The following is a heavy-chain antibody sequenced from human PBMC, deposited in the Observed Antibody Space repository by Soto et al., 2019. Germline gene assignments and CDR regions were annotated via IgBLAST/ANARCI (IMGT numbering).Heavy chain of an antibody. CDR2: INPILSMS. J-gene: IGHJ4*02. V-gene: IGHV1-69*02. Sequence: QVQLVQSGAEVKRPGSSVKVSCKASGDTFSFYSINWVRQAPGLGLEWMGRINPILSMSNYAQRFQGRVKMTAETSTSTAYMDLSSMRSEDTAIYYCATSYGSGYRAFDYWGQGALVTVSS. CDR3: ATSYGSGYRAFDY. D-gene: IGHD3-10*01. CDR1: GDTFSFYS.